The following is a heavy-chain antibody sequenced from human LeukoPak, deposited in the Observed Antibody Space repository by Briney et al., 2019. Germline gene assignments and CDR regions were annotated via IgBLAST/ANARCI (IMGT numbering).Heavy chain of an antibody. Sequence: GGSLRLSYAASGFTYSSYAMSWVRQAPGKGLEWVSDISGSGGSTYYADSVKDRFTIYRDNSKNTLYLQMNSLRADDTAVYYCAKERGSSWYSIDYWGQGTLVTVSS. CDR1: GFTYSSYA. D-gene: IGHD6-13*01. J-gene: IGHJ4*02. CDR3: AKERGSSWYSIDY. CDR2: ISGSGGST. V-gene: IGHV3-23*01.